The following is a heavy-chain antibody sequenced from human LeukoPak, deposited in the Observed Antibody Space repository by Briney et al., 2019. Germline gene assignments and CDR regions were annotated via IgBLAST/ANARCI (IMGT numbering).Heavy chain of an antibody. CDR1: GFTFSSYE. CDR3: ARGGFYDILTGFDRYAFDI. CDR2: ISSSGSTI. Sequence: GGSLRLTCAASGFTFSSYEMNWVRQAPGKGLEWVSYISSSGSTIYYADSVKGRFTISRDNAKNSLYLQMNSLRAEDTAVYYCARGGFYDILTGFDRYAFDIWGQGTMVTVSS. V-gene: IGHV3-48*03. J-gene: IGHJ3*02. D-gene: IGHD3-9*01.